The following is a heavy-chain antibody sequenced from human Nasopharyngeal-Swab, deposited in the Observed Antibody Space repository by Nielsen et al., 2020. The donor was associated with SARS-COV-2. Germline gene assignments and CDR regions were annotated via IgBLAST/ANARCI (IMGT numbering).Heavy chain of an antibody. CDR2: IYYSGST. CDR3: ARLGGDTAMGL. V-gene: IGHV4-39*01. D-gene: IGHD5-18*01. CDR1: GGSISSSSYY. J-gene: IGHJ4*02. Sequence: GSLRLSCTVSGGSISSSSYYWGWIRQPPGKGLEWIGSIYYSGSTYYSPSLKSRVTISVDTSKNQFSLKLSSVTAADTAVYYCARLGGDTAMGLWGQGTLVTVSS.